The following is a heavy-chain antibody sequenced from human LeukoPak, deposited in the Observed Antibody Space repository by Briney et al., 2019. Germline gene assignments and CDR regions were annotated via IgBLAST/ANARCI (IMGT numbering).Heavy chain of an antibody. Sequence: SETLSLTCTVSGYSISSGYYWGWIRQPPGKGLEWIGSIYHSGSTYYNPSLKSRVTISVDTSKNQFSLKLSSVTAADTAVYYCAREEFGGVIVFAAYFDYWGQGTLVTVSS. J-gene: IGHJ4*02. CDR3: AREEFGGVIVFAAYFDY. CDR1: GYSISSGYY. V-gene: IGHV4-38-2*02. CDR2: IYHSGST. D-gene: IGHD3-16*02.